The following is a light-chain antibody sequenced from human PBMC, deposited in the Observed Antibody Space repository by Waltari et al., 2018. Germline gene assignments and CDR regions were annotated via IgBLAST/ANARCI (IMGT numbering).Light chain of an antibody. V-gene: IGKV1-13*02. CDR3: QHFKTYPIT. CDR2: YAS. CDR1: QDINNE. J-gene: IGKJ5*01. Sequence: IQLTQSPSSLSASVGYRVTIACRASQDINNELAWYQQKPGKAPKLLIYYASSLQSGVPSRFSGSGSGTDFTLTISSLQPEDFATYHCQHFKTYPITFGQGTRLEIK.